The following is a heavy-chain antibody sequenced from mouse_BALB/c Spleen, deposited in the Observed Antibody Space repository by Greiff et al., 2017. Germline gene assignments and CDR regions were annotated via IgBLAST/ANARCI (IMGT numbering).Heavy chain of an antibody. V-gene: IGHV1-69*02. CDR2: IDPSDSET. CDR3: ARNTTVVAIYYYAMDD. J-gene: IGHJ4*01. D-gene: IGHD1-1*01. CDR1: GYTFTSYW. Sequence: VQLQQPGAELVKPGAPVKLSCKASGYTFTSYWMNWVKQRPGRGLEWIGRIDPSDSETHYNQKFKDKATLTVDKSSSTAYIQLSSLTSEDSAVYYGARNTTVVAIYYYAMDDWGQGTSVTVSS.